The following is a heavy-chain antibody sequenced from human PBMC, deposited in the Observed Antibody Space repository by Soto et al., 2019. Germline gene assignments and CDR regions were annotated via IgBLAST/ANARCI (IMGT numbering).Heavy chain of an antibody. CDR2: MNPKSGGA. J-gene: IGHJ3*02. V-gene: IGHV1-2*02. CDR3: TRENIENSDRRSDAFDI. CDR1: GYTFTDYY. D-gene: IGHD2-15*01. Sequence: ASVKVSCKTSGYTFTDYYTHWVRQAPEQGLEWMGWMNPKSGGAYFAQKFQGRVTLTRDTSIGTAYIEVNSLTSDDTAVYFCTRENIENSDRRSDAFDISGPGTTVTVSS.